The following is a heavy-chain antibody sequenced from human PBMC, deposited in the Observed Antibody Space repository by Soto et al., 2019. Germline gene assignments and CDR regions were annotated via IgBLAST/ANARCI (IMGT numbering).Heavy chain of an antibody. CDR3: AKVGGYSSSWYDTELYYFDY. CDR2: ISYDGSNK. Sequence: TGGSLRLSCAASGFTFSSYGMHWVRQAPGKGLEWVAVISYDGSNKYYADSVKGRFTISRDNSKNTLYLQMNSLRAEDTAVYYCAKVGGYSSSWYDTELYYFDYWGQGTLVT. CDR1: GFTFSSYG. V-gene: IGHV3-30*18. D-gene: IGHD6-13*01. J-gene: IGHJ4*02.